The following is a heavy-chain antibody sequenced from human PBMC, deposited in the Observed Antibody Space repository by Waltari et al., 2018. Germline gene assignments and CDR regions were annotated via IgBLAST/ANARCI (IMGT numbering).Heavy chain of an antibody. V-gene: IGHV1-69*13. CDR2: TIPIFGTA. D-gene: IGHD2-15*01. Sequence: QVQLVQSGAEVKKPGSSVQVSCKASGGPFSSYAISWVRQAPGQGLEWMGGTIPIFGTANHAKKFQGRVTITADESTSTAYMELSSLRSEDTAVYYCARSCSGGSCYSYYDYWGQGTLVTVSS. CDR1: GGPFSSYA. J-gene: IGHJ4*02. CDR3: ARSCSGGSCYSYYDY.